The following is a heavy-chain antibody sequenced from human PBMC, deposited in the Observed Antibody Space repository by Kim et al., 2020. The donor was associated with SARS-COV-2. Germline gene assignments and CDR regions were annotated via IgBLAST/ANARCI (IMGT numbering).Heavy chain of an antibody. Sequence: SETLSLTCTVSGDSMTSDFWAWFRQPPGKGLEWIGYGYHDGVTSYNPSLNSRAAISVDTSKNEFSLRLTSVTAADTAVYYCARGRTTPDCWGQGTLVTVSS. CDR1: GDSMTSDF. CDR3: ARGRTTPDC. V-gene: IGHV4-59*12. CDR2: GYHDGVT. D-gene: IGHD1-1*01. J-gene: IGHJ4*02.